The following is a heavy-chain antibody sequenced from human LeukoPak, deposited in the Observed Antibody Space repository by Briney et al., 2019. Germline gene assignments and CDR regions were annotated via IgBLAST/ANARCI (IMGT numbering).Heavy chain of an antibody. Sequence: SDTLSLTCTVSGGSISSSSYYWGWIRQPPGKGLEWIGSIYYSGSTYYNPSLKSRVTISVDTSKNQFSLKLSSVTAADTAVYYCARHRYSSSWPLDYWGQGTLVTVSS. CDR2: IYYSGST. CDR3: ARHRYSSSWPLDY. V-gene: IGHV4-39*01. J-gene: IGHJ4*02. D-gene: IGHD6-13*01. CDR1: GGSISSSSYY.